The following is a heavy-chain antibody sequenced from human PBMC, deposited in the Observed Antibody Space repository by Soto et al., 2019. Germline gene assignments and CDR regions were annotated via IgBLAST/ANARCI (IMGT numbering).Heavy chain of an antibody. Sequence: PSETLSLTCTVSGGSISSYYWSWIRQPPGKGLEWIGYIYYSGSTNYNPSLKSRVTISVDTSKNQFSLKLSSVTAADTAVYYCARSQWFGELFNYYYMDVWGKGTTVTVSS. D-gene: IGHD3-10*01. CDR2: IYYSGST. V-gene: IGHV4-59*01. CDR3: ARSQWFGELFNYYYMDV. CDR1: GGSISSYY. J-gene: IGHJ6*03.